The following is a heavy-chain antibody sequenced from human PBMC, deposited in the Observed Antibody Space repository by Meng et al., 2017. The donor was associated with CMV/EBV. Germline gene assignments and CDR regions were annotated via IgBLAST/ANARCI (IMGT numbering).Heavy chain of an antibody. D-gene: IGHD5-12*01. J-gene: IGHJ6*02. CDR3: ARDEDTVATGFWYGMDV. CDR1: GFTFSSYA. V-gene: IGHV3-30-3*01. Sequence: GESLKISCAASGFTFSSYAMHWVRQAPGKGLEWVAVISYDGSNKYYADSVKGRFTISRDNSKNTLYLQMNSLRAEDTAVYYCARDEDTVATGFWYGMDVWGQGTTVTVSS. CDR2: ISYDGSNK.